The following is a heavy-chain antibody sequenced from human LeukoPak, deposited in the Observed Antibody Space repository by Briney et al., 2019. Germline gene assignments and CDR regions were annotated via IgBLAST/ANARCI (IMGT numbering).Heavy chain of an antibody. CDR3: ASRPFETTVVPWDFY. Sequence: GESLKISCKGSGFSFTSNWIAWVRQMPGKGLEWMGIIYPGDSDTRYSPSFQGQVAISADRSINTAYLQWSSLTASDTAMYYCASRPFETTVVPWDFYWGQGTQVTVSS. V-gene: IGHV5-51*01. CDR1: GFSFTSNW. J-gene: IGHJ4*02. D-gene: IGHD4-23*01. CDR2: IYPGDSDT.